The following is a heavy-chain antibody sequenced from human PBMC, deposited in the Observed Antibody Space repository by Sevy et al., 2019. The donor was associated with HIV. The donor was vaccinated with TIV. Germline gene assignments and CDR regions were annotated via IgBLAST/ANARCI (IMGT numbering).Heavy chain of an antibody. CDR2: IYYSGST. CDR1: GGCISSYY. CDR3: ARFNYFDNSQLHYYYGMDV. J-gene: IGHJ6*02. Sequence: SETLSLTCTVSGGCISSYYWNWIRQPPGKGLEWIGYIYYSGSTNYNPSLKSRVTISVDTSKNQFTLKLISVTAADTAVYYCARFNYFDNSQLHYYYGMDVWGQGTTVTVSS. D-gene: IGHD3-22*01. V-gene: IGHV4-59*13.